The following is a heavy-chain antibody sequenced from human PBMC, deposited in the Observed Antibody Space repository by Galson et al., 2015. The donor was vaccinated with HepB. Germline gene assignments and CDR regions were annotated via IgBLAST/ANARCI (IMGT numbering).Heavy chain of an antibody. CDR1: GFIFSAEW. D-gene: IGHD1-1*01. Sequence: SLRLSCAASGFIFSAEWMTWVRQAPGGGLEWVANIKLDGSGKNYADSVKGRFTISRDNTKNSLYLQMNSLRAEDTAVYYCARDFTPSYRKIWYDALDFWGQGAKVTVSS. V-gene: IGHV3-7*01. J-gene: IGHJ3*01. CDR3: ARDFTPSYRKIWYDALDF. CDR2: IKLDGSGK.